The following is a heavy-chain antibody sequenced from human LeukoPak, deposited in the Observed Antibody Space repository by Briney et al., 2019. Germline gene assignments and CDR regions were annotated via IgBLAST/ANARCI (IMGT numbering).Heavy chain of an antibody. J-gene: IGHJ6*03. CDR1: GFTFRNYG. V-gene: IGHV3-30*02. D-gene: IGHD3-3*01. CDR3: AVLRFLEWSKTQDYYMDV. Sequence: GGSLRLSCAASGFTFRNYGIHWVRQAPGKGLEWVSFIRFDGSDKYYADSVKGRFTISRDTSKNTLYLQMNSLRAEDTAVYYCAVLRFLEWSKTQDYYMDVWGEGTTVTVSS. CDR2: IRFDGSDK.